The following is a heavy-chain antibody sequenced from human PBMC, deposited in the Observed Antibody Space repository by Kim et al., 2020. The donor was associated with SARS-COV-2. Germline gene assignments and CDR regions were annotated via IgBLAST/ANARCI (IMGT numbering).Heavy chain of an antibody. J-gene: IGHJ4*02. CDR2: INTKTGNP. Sequence: ASVKVSCKASGYTFITYAMNWVRQAPGQGLEWMGWINTKTGNPTYAQGFAGRLVFSLDTSVSTAYLEITNLQTEDTAIYYCARSLAYYFDYWGQGTRVTVSS. CDR1: GYTFITYA. CDR3: ARSLAYYFDY. V-gene: IGHV7-4-1*02.